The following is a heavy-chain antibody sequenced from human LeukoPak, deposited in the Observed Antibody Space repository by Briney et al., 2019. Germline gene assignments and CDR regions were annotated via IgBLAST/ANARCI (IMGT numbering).Heavy chain of an antibody. D-gene: IGHD3-10*01. V-gene: IGHV4-59*01. Sequence: SETLSLTCTVSGGSISSYYWSWIRQPPGKGLEWIGYIYYSGSTNYNPSLKSRVTISVDTSKNQFSLKLSSVTAADTAVYYCASRYYYGSGSYYNEWGQGTLVTVSP. CDR1: GGSISSYY. CDR2: IYYSGST. CDR3: ASRYYYGSGSYYNE. J-gene: IGHJ4*02.